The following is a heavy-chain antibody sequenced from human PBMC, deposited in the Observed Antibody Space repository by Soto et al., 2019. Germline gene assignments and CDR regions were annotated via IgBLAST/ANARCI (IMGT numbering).Heavy chain of an antibody. CDR3: AKDAVSYNGKWDWFDS. J-gene: IGHJ5*01. D-gene: IGHD1-26*01. CDR1: RFIFSDYA. Sequence: DVQLLESGGGLVQPGGSLTLSCAASRFIFSDYAMNWVRQAPGKGLEWVSSIGGGNTDRYYADSVKGRFIISRDNSKNTVYLQENSLRDDDTAVYYCAKDAVSYNGKWDWFDSWGQGTLVTVSS. CDR2: IGGGNTDR. V-gene: IGHV3-23*01.